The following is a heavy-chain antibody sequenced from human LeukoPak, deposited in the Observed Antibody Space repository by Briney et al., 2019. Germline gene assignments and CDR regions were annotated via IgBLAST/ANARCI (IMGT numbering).Heavy chain of an antibody. J-gene: IGHJ6*03. CDR3: ARPRERVVVRPYYYYYMDV. V-gene: IGHV1-69*13. CDR2: IIPIFGTA. Sequence: ASVKVSCKASGGTFSSYAISWVRQAPGQGLEWMGGIIPIFGTANYARKFQGRVTITADESTSTAYMELSSLRSEDTAVYYCARPRERVVVRPYYYYYMDVWGKGTTVTVSS. D-gene: IGHD3-10*01. CDR1: GGTFSSYA.